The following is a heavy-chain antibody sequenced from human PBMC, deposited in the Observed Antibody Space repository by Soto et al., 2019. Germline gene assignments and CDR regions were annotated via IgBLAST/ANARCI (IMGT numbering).Heavy chain of an antibody. Sequence: ASVKVSCKASGYTFTGYYMHWVRQAPGQGLEWMGWINPNSGGTNYAQKFQGRVTMTRDTSISTAYMELSRLRSDDTAVYYCAREFVPGAPGAPSDPRGQGALVTVAA. D-gene: IGHD3-10*01. CDR3: AREFVPGAPGAPSDP. CDR2: INPNSGGT. CDR1: GYTFTGYY. V-gene: IGHV1-2*02. J-gene: IGHJ5*02.